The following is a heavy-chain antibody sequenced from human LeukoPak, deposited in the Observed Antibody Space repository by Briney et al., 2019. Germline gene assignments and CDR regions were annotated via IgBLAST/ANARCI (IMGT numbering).Heavy chain of an antibody. V-gene: IGHV1-18*01. D-gene: IGHD3-9*01. Sequence: GASVKVSCKASGGTFSSYAISWVRQAPGQGLEWMGWISAYNGNTNYAQKLQGRVTMTTDTSTSTAYMELRSLRSDDTAVYYCARDSGYDILTGYSRYWGQGTLVTVSS. J-gene: IGHJ4*02. CDR1: GGTFSSYA. CDR3: ARDSGYDILTGYSRY. CDR2: ISAYNGNT.